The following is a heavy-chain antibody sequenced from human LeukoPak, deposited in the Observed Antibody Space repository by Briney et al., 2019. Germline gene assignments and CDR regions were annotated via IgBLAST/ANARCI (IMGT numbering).Heavy chain of an antibody. V-gene: IGHV4-59*01. CDR1: GDSISRYY. J-gene: IGHJ4*02. CDR2: IYYTGST. CDR3: ARGPYGDFLFDY. D-gene: IGHD4-17*01. Sequence: SETLSLTCTVSGDSISRYYWSWIRQPPGKGLEWIGYIYYTGSTNYNPSLKSRVTITVDTSKNQFSLRLSSVTAADTAVYYCARGPYGDFLFDYWGQGTLVTVSS.